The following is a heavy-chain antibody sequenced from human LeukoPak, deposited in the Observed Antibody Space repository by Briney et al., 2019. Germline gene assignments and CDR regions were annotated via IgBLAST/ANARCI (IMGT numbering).Heavy chain of an antibody. CDR2: IKQDGNEK. D-gene: IGHD6-6*01. J-gene: IGHJ4*02. Sequence: GGSLRLSCAASGFTFSSHWMTWVRQALGKGLEWVATIKQDGNEKQYVDSVKGRFTISRDNAKNSLYLQMNSLRAEDTAVYYCARDLGYSSSSAVMDYWGQGTLVTVSS. CDR1: GFTFSSHW. V-gene: IGHV3-7*01. CDR3: ARDLGYSSSSAVMDY.